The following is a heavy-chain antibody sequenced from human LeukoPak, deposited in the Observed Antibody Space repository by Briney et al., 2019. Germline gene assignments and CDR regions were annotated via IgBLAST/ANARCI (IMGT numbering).Heavy chain of an antibody. CDR1: GGSIRSGSYY. D-gene: IGHD3-10*01. CDR3: ARDIYYGSDWFDP. CDR2: IYTRGSN. V-gene: IGHV4-61*02. J-gene: IGHJ5*02. Sequence: SQTLSLTCTVSGGSIRSGSYYWSWIRQPAGKGLEWIGRIYTRGSNNYNPSLKSRVTISVDPSQNQFSLKLSSVTAADPAVYYCARDIYYGSDWFDPWGQGTLVTVSS.